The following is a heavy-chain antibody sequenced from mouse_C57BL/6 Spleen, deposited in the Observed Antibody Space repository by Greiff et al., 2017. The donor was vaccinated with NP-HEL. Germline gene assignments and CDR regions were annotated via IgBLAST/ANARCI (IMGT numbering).Heavy chain of an antibody. J-gene: IGHJ4*01. Sequence: VKLQESGAELMKPGASVKLSCKATGYTFTGYWIEWVKQRPGHGLEWIGEILPGSGSTNYNEKFKGKATFTADTSSNTAYMQLSSLTTEDSAIXCLASLFEGFYERYAVGYWGQGTSVTGSS. CDR3: ASLFEGFYERYAVGY. V-gene: IGHV1-9*01. CDR1: GYTFTGYW. CDR2: ILPGSGST. D-gene: IGHD1-1*01.